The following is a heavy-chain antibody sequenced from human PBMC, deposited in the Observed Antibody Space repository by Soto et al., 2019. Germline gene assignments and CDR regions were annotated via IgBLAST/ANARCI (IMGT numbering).Heavy chain of an antibody. J-gene: IGHJ6*04. CDR2: ISSSSSYI. V-gene: IGHV3-21*01. CDR1: GFTFSSYS. D-gene: IGHD2-8*01. Sequence: PGGSLRLSCAASGFTFSSYSMNWVRQAPGKGLEWVSSISSSSSYIYYADSVKGRFTISRDNAKNSLYLQMNSLRAEDTAVYYCARVGCTNGVCYTSLVDVWGKGPTITVSS. CDR3: ARVGCTNGVCYTSLVDV.